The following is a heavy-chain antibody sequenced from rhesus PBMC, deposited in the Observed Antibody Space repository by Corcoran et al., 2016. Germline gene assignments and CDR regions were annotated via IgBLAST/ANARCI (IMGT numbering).Heavy chain of an antibody. D-gene: IGHD6-25*01. CDR3: GRGAAIDY. V-gene: IGHV4-99*02. Sequence: QVQLQESGRGLVKPSETLSLTCAVSGYSISSGYDWGWIRQPPGKGLGYIGYISGINGFPYYNPALKSRVTISKDTSKNQFSLKLTSVTAADTAVYYCGRGAAIDYWGQGVLVTVSS. CDR2: ISGINGFP. CDR1: GYSISSGYD. J-gene: IGHJ4*01.